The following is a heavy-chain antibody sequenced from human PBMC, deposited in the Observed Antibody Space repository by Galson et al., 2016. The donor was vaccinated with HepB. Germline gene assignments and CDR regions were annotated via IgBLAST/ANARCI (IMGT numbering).Heavy chain of an antibody. V-gene: IGHV4-4*02. Sequence: SETLSLTCTVSGVSITSSNWWSWVRQSPGKGLEWIGEIYYSGKTNYNPSLRSRVTLSVDKSNNQFSLKVNSVTAADTAVYYCARGLVDYYDRSRYRFDPWGQGTPVIVSS. CDR2: IYYSGKT. D-gene: IGHD3-22*01. CDR1: GVSITSSNW. J-gene: IGHJ5*02. CDR3: ARGLVDYYDRSRYRFDP.